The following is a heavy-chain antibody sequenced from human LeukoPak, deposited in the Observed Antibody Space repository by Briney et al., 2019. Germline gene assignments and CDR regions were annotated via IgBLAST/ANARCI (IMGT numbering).Heavy chain of an antibody. V-gene: IGHV4-39*01. Sequence: SETLSLTCTVSGGSISSSSYYWGWIRQPPGKGLEWIGSIYYSGSTYYNPSLKSRVTISVDTSKNQFSLKLSSVTAADTAVYYCAKNKNQGRLYYCYGMDVWGQGTTVTVSS. CDR1: GGSISSSSYY. CDR2: IYYSGST. CDR3: AKNKNQGRLYYCYGMDV. J-gene: IGHJ6*02. D-gene: IGHD3-10*01.